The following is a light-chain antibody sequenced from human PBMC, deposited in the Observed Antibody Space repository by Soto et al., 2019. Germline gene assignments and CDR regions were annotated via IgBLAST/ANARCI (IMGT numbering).Light chain of an antibody. V-gene: IGLV2-14*03. J-gene: IGLJ2*01. CDR3: SSYTNTLGGVV. Sequence: QSVLTQPASVSGSPGQSITISCTGTSSDIGGYDYVSWYQQHPGKAPKLMIFAISNRPSGVSNRFSGSKSGNTASLTISGLQADDEADYYCSSYTNTLGGVVFGGGTQLTVL. CDR2: AIS. CDR1: SSDIGGYDY.